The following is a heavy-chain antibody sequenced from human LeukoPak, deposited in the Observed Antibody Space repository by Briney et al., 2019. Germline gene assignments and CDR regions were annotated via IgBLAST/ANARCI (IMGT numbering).Heavy chain of an antibody. D-gene: IGHD5-12*01. J-gene: IGHJ4*02. Sequence: GGSLRLSCAASGFTLSSYAMHWVRQAPGKGLEWVAVISYDGSNKYYADSVKGRFTISRDNSKNTLYLQMNSLRAEDTAVYYCARDVNLGPGGYAHFDYWGQGTLVTVSS. V-gene: IGHV3-30*04. CDR2: ISYDGSNK. CDR3: ARDVNLGPGGYAHFDY. CDR1: GFTLSSYA.